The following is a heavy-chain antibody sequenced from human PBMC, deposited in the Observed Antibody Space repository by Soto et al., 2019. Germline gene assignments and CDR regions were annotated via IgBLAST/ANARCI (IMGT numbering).Heavy chain of an antibody. D-gene: IGHD6-13*01. CDR1: GGSISSYY. CDR2: ISYKGST. J-gene: IGHJ6*02. Sequence: QVQLQESGPGLVKPSETLSLTCTVSGGSISSYYWSWIRQPPGKGLEWIGYISYKGSTNYSPSLKSRVSISADTSKNQFSLKLSPVTAADTAVYYCARRIAAAGTSNYYGLDVWGQGTTVSVSS. CDR3: ARRIAAAGTSNYYGLDV. V-gene: IGHV4-59*01.